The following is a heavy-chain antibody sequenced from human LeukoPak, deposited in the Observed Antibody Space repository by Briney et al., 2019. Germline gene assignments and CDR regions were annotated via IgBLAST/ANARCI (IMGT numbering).Heavy chain of an antibody. CDR3: AHKYDSGWYDY. D-gene: IGHD6-19*01. CDR1: GFAFSSCA. CDR2: ISGSGGST. V-gene: IGHV3-23*01. J-gene: IGHJ4*02. Sequence: GGSLRLSCAASGFAFSSCAMSWVRQAPGKGLEWVSAISGSGGSTYYADSVKGRFTISRDNSKNTLYLQMNSLRAEDTAVYYCAHKYDSGWYDYWGQGTLVTVSS.